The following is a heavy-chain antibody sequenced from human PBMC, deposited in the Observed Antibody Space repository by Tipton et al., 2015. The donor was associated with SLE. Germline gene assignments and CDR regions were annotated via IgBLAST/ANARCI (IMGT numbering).Heavy chain of an antibody. J-gene: IGHJ3*02. V-gene: IGHV4-39*07. CDR1: GDSISSSTDY. CDR3: ARGQGGAFDI. Sequence: LSLTCTVSGDSISSSTDYWGWIRQPPGKGLQWIGSIHYSGNTYYNPSLKSRVTISVDTSKNQFSLKLSSVTAADTAVYYCARGQGGAFDIWGQGTMVTVSS. CDR2: IHYSGNT. D-gene: IGHD3-16*01.